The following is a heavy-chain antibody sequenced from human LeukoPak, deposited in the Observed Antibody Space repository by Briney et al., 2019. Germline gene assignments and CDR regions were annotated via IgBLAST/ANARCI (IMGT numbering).Heavy chain of an antibody. CDR3: ARGSMVRGVIFDY. J-gene: IGHJ4*02. CDR2: IYYSGST. CDR1: GGSISSYY. D-gene: IGHD3-10*01. Sequence: PSETLSLTCTVSGGSISSYYWSWIRQPPGKGLEWIGYIYYSGSTNYNPSLKSRVTIPVDTSKNQFSLKLSSVTAADTAVYYCARGSMVRGVIFDYWGQGTLVTVSS. V-gene: IGHV4-59*01.